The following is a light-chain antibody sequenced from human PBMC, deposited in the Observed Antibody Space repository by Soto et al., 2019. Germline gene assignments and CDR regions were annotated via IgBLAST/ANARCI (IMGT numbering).Light chain of an antibody. CDR3: SSYAGSNNLV. CDR1: SSDICGYNF. V-gene: IGLV2-8*01. Sequence: QSALTQPPSASGSPGQSVTISCTGASSDICGYNFVSWYQQHPGKVPKLMIYEVSKRPSGVPDRFSGSKSGNTASLTVSGLQAEDEADYYCSSYAGSNNLVFGGGTQLTVL. J-gene: IGLJ2*01. CDR2: EVS.